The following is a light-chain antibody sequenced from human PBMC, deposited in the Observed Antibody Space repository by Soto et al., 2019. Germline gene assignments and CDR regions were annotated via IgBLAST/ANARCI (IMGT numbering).Light chain of an antibody. Sequence: QSALTQPASVSGSPGQSITISCTGTSSDIGASNYVSWYQQHPGKAPKVMIYEVKNRPSGVSNRFSGSKSGNTASLTISGLQAEDEADYYCSSYTVNSVTLYVFGTGTKVTVL. J-gene: IGLJ1*01. V-gene: IGLV2-14*01. CDR2: EVK. CDR3: SSYTVNSVTLYV. CDR1: SSDIGASNY.